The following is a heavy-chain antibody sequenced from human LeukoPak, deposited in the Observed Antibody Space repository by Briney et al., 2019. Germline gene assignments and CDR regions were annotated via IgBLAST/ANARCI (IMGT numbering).Heavy chain of an antibody. CDR1: GFTFSSYS. CDR3: AXDRYSYGHTGAXXFDP. J-gene: IGHJ5*02. CDR2: ISSSSSYI. V-gene: IGHV3-21*01. Sequence: GGSLRLSCAASGFTFSSYSMNWVRQAPGKGLEWVSSISSSSSYIYYADSVKGRFTISRDNAKNSLYLQMNSLRAEDTAVYYCAXDRYSYGHTGAXXFDPWGQGXXVTVSS. D-gene: IGHD5-18*01.